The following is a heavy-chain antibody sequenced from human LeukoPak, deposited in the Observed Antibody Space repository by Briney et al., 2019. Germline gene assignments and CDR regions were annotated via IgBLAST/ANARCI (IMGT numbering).Heavy chain of an antibody. J-gene: IGHJ6*02. CDR3: AKGHTVTDIRCEMDV. Sequence: GGSLRLSCAASGFTFSSYAMSWVRQAPGKGLEWVSAISGSGGSTYYADSVKGRFTISRDNSKNTLYLQMNSLRAEDTAVYYCAKGHTVTDIRCEMDVWGQGTTVTVSS. CDR2: ISGSGGST. V-gene: IGHV3-23*01. D-gene: IGHD4-17*01. CDR1: GFTFSSYA.